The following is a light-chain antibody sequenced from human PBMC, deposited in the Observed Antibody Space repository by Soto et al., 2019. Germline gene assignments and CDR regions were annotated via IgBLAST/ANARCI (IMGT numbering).Light chain of an antibody. CDR2: GAS. CDR3: QQYNKWPPYT. V-gene: IGKV3-15*01. J-gene: IGKJ2*01. Sequence: EIVMTQSPATLSVSPGDRATLSCRASQSVSSNLAWYQQKPGQAPRLLIYGASTRATGIPARFSGSGSGTEFTLTISSLLSEDFAVYYCQQYNKWPPYTFGQGTKLEIK. CDR1: QSVSSN.